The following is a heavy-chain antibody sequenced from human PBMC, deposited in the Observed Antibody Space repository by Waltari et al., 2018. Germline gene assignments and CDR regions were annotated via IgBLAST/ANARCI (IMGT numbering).Heavy chain of an antibody. V-gene: IGHV4-38-2*01. CDR3: ARGWTDRSFDY. D-gene: IGHD2-21*02. J-gene: IGHJ4*02. Sequence: QVQLQESGPGLVKPSETPSLTCAVAGYSISGGYYRGWIRQPPGKGLEWIGSIYHSGSTYYNPSLKSRVTISVDTSKNQFSLKLSSVTAADTAVYYCARGWTDRSFDYWGQGTLVTVSS. CDR1: GYSISGGYY. CDR2: IYHSGST.